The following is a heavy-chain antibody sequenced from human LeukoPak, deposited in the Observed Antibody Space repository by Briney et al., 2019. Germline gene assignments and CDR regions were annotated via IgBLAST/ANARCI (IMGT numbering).Heavy chain of an antibody. CDR1: GYSFTSHW. D-gene: IGHD6-19*01. CDR2: VYPSDSDT. V-gene: IGHV5-51*01. Sequence: GESLKISCKGSGYSFTSHWIGWVRQMPGKGLEWMGIVYPSDSDTRYNPSFQGQVTISADKSIRTAYLQWNSLKASGTAMYYCASAVAVAGPDAFDIWGHGTMVTVSS. CDR3: ASAVAVAGPDAFDI. J-gene: IGHJ3*02.